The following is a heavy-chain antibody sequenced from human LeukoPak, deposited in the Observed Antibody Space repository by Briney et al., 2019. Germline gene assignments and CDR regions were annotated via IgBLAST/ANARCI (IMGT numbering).Heavy chain of an antibody. CDR1: GFTFSSYA. J-gene: IGHJ6*02. CDR3: AKDPQYLTIFSGMVV. CDR2: ISGSGGST. Sequence: GGSLRLSCAASGFTFSSYAMSWVRQAPGRGLEWVSAISGSGGSTYYADSVKGRFTISRDNSKNTLYLQMNGLRAEDTAVYYCAKDPQYLTIFSGMVVWGQGTTVTVSS. V-gene: IGHV3-23*01. D-gene: IGHD3-3*01.